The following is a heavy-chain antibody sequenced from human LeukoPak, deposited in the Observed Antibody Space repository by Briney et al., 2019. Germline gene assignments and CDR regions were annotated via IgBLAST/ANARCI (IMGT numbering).Heavy chain of an antibody. CDR3: ALTGYCSGGSCYSWLNWFDP. D-gene: IGHD2-15*01. J-gene: IGHJ5*02. Sequence: ASVKVSCKVSGYTLTELSMHWARQAPGKGLEWMGGFDPEDGETIYAQKFQGRVTMTEDTSTDTAYMELSSLRSEDTAVYYCALTGYCSGGSCYSWLNWFDPWGQGTLVTVSS. CDR2: FDPEDGET. CDR1: GYTLTELS. V-gene: IGHV1-24*01.